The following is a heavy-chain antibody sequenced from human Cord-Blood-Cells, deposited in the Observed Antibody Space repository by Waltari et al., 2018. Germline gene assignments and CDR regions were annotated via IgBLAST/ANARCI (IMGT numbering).Heavy chain of an antibody. D-gene: IGHD6-13*01. V-gene: IGHV3-15*01. CDR2: IKSKTDGGTT. CDR1: GFTFSNAW. CDR3: TTDIAAAGYFDY. J-gene: IGHJ4*02. Sequence: EVQLVESGGGLVKPGGALRLSCAASGFTFSNAWMSCVRQAPGKGLEWVGRIKSKTDGGTTDYAAPVKGRFTISRDDSKNTLYLQMNSLKTEDTAVYYCTTDIAAAGYFDYWGQGTLVTVSS.